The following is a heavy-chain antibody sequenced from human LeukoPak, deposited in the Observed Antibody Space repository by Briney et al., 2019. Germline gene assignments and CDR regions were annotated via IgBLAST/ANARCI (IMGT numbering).Heavy chain of an antibody. CDR3: ARSGRRGIMDV. J-gene: IGHJ6*02. CDR1: GGSISSGGYS. CDR2: IYYSGST. D-gene: IGHD2-15*01. Sequence: SETLSLTCAVSGGSISSGGYSWSWIRQHPGKGLEWIGYIYYSGSTYYNPSLKSRVTISVDTSKNQFSLKLSSVTAADTAVYYCARSGRRGIMDVWGQGTTVTVSS. V-gene: IGHV4-31*11.